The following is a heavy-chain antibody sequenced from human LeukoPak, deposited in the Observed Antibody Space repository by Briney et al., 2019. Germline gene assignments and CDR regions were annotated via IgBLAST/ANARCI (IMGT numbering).Heavy chain of an antibody. J-gene: IGHJ5*02. D-gene: IGHD2-2*01. CDR3: ARHGGVVPAAPPGRSWFDP. Sequence: SETLSLTCTVSGGSISSSSYYWGWIRQPPGKGLEWIGSIYYSGSTYYNPSLKSRVTISVDTSKNQFSLKLSSVTAADTAVYYCARHGGVVPAAPPGRSWFDPWGQGALVTVSS. V-gene: IGHV4-39*01. CDR1: GGSISSSSYY. CDR2: IYYSGST.